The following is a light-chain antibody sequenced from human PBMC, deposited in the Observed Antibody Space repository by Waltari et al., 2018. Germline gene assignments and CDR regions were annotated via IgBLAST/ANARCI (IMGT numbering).Light chain of an antibody. CDR2: GAS. Sequence: EIVLTQSPDTLSLFPGQRATLSCRASQIVPDNYLAWDQQKFGQAPRLLIFGASTRATGTPDRFSGSGSGTDFTLTISSLQPEDFAVYYCQKYGSSPGLTFGPGSRVDIK. CDR3: QKYGSSPGLT. CDR1: QIVPDNY. J-gene: IGKJ3*01. V-gene: IGKV3-20*01.